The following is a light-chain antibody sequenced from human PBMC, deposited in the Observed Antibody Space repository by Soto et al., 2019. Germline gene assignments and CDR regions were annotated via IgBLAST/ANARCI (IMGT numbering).Light chain of an antibody. Sequence: EIVLTQSPGTLSLSPGERATLSCRASQSVSSSYLAWSQQKPGQAPRLLIYGASSRATGIPDRFSGSGSGTYFTLTSSRLEPEDFAVYYCQQYGSSPPYTFGQVTKLEIK. J-gene: IGKJ2*01. CDR1: QSVSSSY. CDR3: QQYGSSPPYT. V-gene: IGKV3-20*01. CDR2: GAS.